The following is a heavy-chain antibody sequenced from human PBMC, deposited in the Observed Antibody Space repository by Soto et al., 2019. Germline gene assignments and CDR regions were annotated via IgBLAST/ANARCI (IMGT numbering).Heavy chain of an antibody. CDR2: IYHSGST. CDR1: GGSITTSNW. V-gene: IGHV4-4*01. D-gene: IGHD4-17*01. Sequence: SETLSLTCAVSGGSITTSNWWSGVRQPPGKGLEWIGEIYHSGSTNYNPSLNSRGTISVDKFNNQFSLKLTSVTAADTSVFCGARKPVTTGGGPYSYYDTHAWGHGITVPVSS. CDR3: ARKPVTTGGGPYSYYDTHA. J-gene: IGHJ6*02.